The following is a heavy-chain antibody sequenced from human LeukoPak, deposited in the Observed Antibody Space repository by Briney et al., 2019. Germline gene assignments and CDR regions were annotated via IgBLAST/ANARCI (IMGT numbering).Heavy chain of an antibody. CDR3: ARSRLRFLEGENWFDP. V-gene: IGHV1-69*05. Sequence: ASVKVSCKASGGTFSSYAISWVRQAPGQGLEWMGGIIPIFGTANYAQKFQGRVTITTDESTSTAYVELSSLRSEDTAVYYCARSRLRFLEGENWFDPWGQGTLVTVSS. J-gene: IGHJ5*02. CDR1: GGTFSSYA. CDR2: IIPIFGTA. D-gene: IGHD3-3*01.